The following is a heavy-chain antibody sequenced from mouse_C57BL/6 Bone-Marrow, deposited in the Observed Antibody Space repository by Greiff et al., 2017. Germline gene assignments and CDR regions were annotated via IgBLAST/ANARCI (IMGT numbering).Heavy chain of an antibody. CDR1: GYTFTDYY. CDR2: IYPGSGNT. J-gene: IGHJ4*01. Sequence: QVQLQQSGAELVRPGASVTLSCKASGYTFTDYYINWVKQRPGQGLEWIARIYPGSGNTYYNEKFKGKATLTAEKSSSTAYMQLSSLTSEDSAVYFCARDGKGYYAMDYWGQGTSVTVSS. V-gene: IGHV1-76*01. D-gene: IGHD2-1*01. CDR3: ARDGKGYYAMDY.